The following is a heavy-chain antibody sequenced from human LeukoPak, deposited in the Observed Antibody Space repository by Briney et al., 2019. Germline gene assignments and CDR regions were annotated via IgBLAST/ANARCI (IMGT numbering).Heavy chain of an antibody. CDR3: ARDASAYY. CDR2: IKPDGSEK. J-gene: IGHJ4*02. Sequence: QPGGSLRLSCVAPGLTLSNYWMSWVRQAPGKGLEWVATIKPDGSEKYYVDSVKGRFTISRDNAKRSLYLQMDSLRAEDTVVYYCARDASAYYWGQGTLVTVSS. V-gene: IGHV3-7*01. D-gene: IGHD3-3*01. CDR1: GLTLSNYW.